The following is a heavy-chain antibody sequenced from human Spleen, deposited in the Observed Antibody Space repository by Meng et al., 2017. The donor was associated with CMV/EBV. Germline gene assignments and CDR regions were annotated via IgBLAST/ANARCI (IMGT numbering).Heavy chain of an antibody. J-gene: IGHJ4*02. CDR2: ITDNGGGT. Sequence: GGSLRLSCAASGFTFSRYAMGWVRQAPGKGLEWVSSITDNGGGTYYADSVKGRFTISRDTSKNMVYLLMNSLRAEDTALYYCAKGGGSWYLDSWGQGTLVTVSS. D-gene: IGHD6-13*01. CDR1: GFTFSRYA. V-gene: IGHV3-23*01. CDR3: AKGGGSWYLDS.